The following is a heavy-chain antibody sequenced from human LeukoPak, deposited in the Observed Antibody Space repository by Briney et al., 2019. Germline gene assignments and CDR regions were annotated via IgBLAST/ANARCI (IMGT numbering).Heavy chain of an antibody. V-gene: IGHV1-24*01. CDR3: ATDHDFWSGYDY. D-gene: IGHD3-3*01. Sequence: GASVKVPCKVSGYTLTELSMHWVRQAPGKGLEWMGGFDPEDGETIYAQKFQGRVTMTEDTSTDTAYMELSSLRSEDTAVYYCATDHDFWSGYDYWGQGTLVTVSS. CDR2: FDPEDGET. CDR1: GYTLTELS. J-gene: IGHJ4*02.